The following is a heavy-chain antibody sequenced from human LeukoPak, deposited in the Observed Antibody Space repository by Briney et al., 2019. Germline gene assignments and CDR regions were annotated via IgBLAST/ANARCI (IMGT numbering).Heavy chain of an antibody. Sequence: PGGSLRLSCAASGFIFSSYWMNWVRQAPGKGLEWVANIKEDGSAKYYVDSVKGRFTISGDNSKNTLYLQMNSLRAEDTAVYYCAKVLEPRLRYFDWLLPNYYYYGMDVWGQGTTVTVSS. D-gene: IGHD3-9*01. CDR2: IKEDGSAK. J-gene: IGHJ6*02. CDR1: GFIFSSYW. V-gene: IGHV3-7*05. CDR3: AKVLEPRLRYFDWLLPNYYYYGMDV.